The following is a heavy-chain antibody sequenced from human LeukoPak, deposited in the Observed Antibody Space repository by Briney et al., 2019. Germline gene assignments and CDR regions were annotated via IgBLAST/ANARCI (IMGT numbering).Heavy chain of an antibody. CDR3: ARERSGSYDEHFDY. D-gene: IGHD3-10*01. CDR1: GGSFSGYY. Sequence: SETLSLTCAVYGGSFSGYYWSWIRQPPGKGLEWIGSIYYSGSTYYNPSLESRVTISVDTSKNQFSLKLSSVTAADTAVYYCARERSGSYDEHFDYWGQGTLVTVSS. J-gene: IGHJ4*02. CDR2: IYYSGST. V-gene: IGHV4-34*01.